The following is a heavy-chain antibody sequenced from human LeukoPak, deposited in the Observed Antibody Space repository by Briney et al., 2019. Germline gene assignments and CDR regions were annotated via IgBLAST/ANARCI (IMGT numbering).Heavy chain of an antibody. Sequence: SETLSLTCAVYGGSFSGYYWSWIRQPPGKGLEWIGEINHSGSTNYNPSLKSRVTISVDTSKNQFSLKLSSVTAADTAVYYCATKKRNYYGSGSRQFNWFDPWGQGTLVTVSS. D-gene: IGHD3-10*01. CDR2: INHSGST. CDR1: GGSFSGYY. CDR3: ATKKRNYYGSGSRQFNWFDP. V-gene: IGHV4-34*01. J-gene: IGHJ5*02.